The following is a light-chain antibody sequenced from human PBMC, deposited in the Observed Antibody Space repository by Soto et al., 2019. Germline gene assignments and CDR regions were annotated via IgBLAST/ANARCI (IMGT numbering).Light chain of an antibody. V-gene: IGKV3-20*01. CDR3: YEAPSSAPWT. CDR2: GAS. J-gene: IGKJ1*01. Sequence: YAKNGALVSCRASQSVSSSYLAWYQQKPGQAPRLLIYGASSRATGIPDRFSGSGSGTNVSHISLRSRHSDLTAHYSYEAPSSAPWTVAEGTKVDIK. CDR1: QSVSSSY.